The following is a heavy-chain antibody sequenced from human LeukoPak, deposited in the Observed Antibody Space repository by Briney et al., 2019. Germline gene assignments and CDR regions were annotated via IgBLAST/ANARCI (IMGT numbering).Heavy chain of an antibody. V-gene: IGHV3-23*01. CDR3: AKDLGGSGTYYWSAFDI. CDR2: ISGSGSGT. CDR1: GFTFSSYS. J-gene: IGHJ3*02. D-gene: IGHD3-10*01. Sequence: GGSLRLSCAASGFTFSSYSMNWVRQAPGKGLEWVSAISGSGSGTYYADSVRGRFTISRDNSMNTLYLHMNSLRAEDTAVYYCAKDLGGSGTYYWSAFDIWGQGTMVTVSS.